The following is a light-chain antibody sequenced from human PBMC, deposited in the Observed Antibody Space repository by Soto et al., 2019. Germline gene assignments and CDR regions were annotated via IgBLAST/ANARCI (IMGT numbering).Light chain of an antibody. CDR2: DAS. CDR1: QSISSW. V-gene: IGKV1-5*01. J-gene: IGKJ5*01. CDR3: QQYNSYSIT. Sequence: DIQLTQSPSTLSASVGDRVTITCRASQSISSWLARYQQKPGKAPKLLIYDASSLESGVQSKFSGSGSGSEFTLTISNLQPDDFATYYCQQYNSYSITFGQGTRLEIK.